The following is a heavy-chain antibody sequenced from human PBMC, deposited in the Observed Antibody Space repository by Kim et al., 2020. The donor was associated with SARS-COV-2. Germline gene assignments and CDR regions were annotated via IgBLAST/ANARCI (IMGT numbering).Heavy chain of an antibody. V-gene: IGHV3-21*01. CDR3: ARDRSTVTGYYYYYGMDV. CDR2: ISSSSSYI. D-gene: IGHD4-17*01. CDR1: GFTFSSYS. J-gene: IGHJ6*02. Sequence: GGSLRLSCAASGFTFSSYSMNWVRQAPGKGLEWVSSISSSSSYIYYADSVKGRFTISRDNAKNSLYLQMNSLRAEDTAVYYCARDRSTVTGYYYYYGMDVWGQGTTVTVSS.